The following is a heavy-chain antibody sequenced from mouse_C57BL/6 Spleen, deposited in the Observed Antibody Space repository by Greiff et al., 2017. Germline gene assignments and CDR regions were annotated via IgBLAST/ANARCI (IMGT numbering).Heavy chain of an antibody. CDR3: AREYYYGTSGGFAY. CDR2: IDPSDSYT. V-gene: IGHV1-50*01. CDR1: GYTFTSYW. J-gene: IGHJ3*01. D-gene: IGHD1-1*01. Sequence: QVQLQQPGAELVKPGASVKLSCKASGYTFTSYWMQWVKQTPGKGLEWIGAIDPSDSYTNYNQKVKGKATLTVDTSSSTAYMQLSSLTSEDSAVYYCAREYYYGTSGGFAYWGQGTLVTVSA.